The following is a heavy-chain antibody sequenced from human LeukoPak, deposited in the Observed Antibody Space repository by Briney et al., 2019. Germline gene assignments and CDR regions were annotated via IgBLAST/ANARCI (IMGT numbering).Heavy chain of an antibody. CDR2: ISYDGSNK. J-gene: IGHJ4*02. D-gene: IGHD3-9*01. V-gene: IGHV3-30*04. CDR3: ASGSSGLTGVDY. Sequence: GGSLRLSCAASGFTFSSYAMHWVRQAPGKGLEWVAVISYDGSNKYYADSVMGRFTISRDNSKNTLYLQMNSLRAEDTAVYYCASGSSGLTGVDYWGQGTLVTVSS. CDR1: GFTFSSYA.